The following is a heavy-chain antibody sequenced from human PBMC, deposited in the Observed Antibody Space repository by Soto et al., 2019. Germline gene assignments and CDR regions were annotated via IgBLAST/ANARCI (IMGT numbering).Heavy chain of an antibody. CDR2: IYYSGST. CDR1: GGSISSSSYY. CDR3: ASGSFWVGPFDY. J-gene: IGHJ4*02. Sequence: PSETLSLTCTVSGGSISSSSYYWGWIRQPPGKGLEWIGSIYYSGSTYYNPSLKSRVTISVDTSKNQFSLKLSSVTAAYTAVYYCASGSFWVGPFDYWGQGTLVTVSS. V-gene: IGHV4-39*01. D-gene: IGHD3-10*01.